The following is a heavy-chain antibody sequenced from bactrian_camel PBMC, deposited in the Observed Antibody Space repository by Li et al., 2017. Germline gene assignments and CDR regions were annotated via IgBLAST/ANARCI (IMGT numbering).Heavy chain of an antibody. V-gene: IGHV3S1*01. J-gene: IGHJ6*01. CDR1: ESIAVLYW. D-gene: IGHD2*01. CDR3: VTEFMPSEWYVFGY. Sequence: VQLVESGGGSVQAGGSLTLSCATSESIAVLYWMGWFRQAPGKGLEWVSAIASGGGSTYYADSVKGRFTISRDNVKNTLYLQLNSLKAEDTAVYYCVTEFMPSEWYVFGYWGQGTQVTVSS. CDR2: IASGGGST.